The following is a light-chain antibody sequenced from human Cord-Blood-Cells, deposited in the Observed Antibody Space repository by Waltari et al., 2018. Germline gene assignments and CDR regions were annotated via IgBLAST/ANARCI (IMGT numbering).Light chain of an antibody. V-gene: IGKV2-28*01. CDR2: LGS. CDR3: MQALQTIFT. Sequence: DIVMTQSPLSLPVTRGEPASISCMSSQSLLHSNGYNYLDWYLQKPGQSPQLLIYLGSNRASGVPDRFSGSGSGTDFTLKISRVEAEDVGVYYCMQALQTIFTFGPGTKVDIK. J-gene: IGKJ3*01. CDR1: QSLLHSNGYNY.